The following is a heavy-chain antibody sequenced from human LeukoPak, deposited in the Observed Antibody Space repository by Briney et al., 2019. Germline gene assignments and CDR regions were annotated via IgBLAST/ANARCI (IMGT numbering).Heavy chain of an antibody. CDR3: ARASDYGDYIPCYFDY. CDR2: IYTSGST. J-gene: IGHJ4*02. V-gene: IGHV4-4*07. CDR1: GDSITSYY. Sequence: SETLSLTCTVSGDSITSYYWSWIRQPAGKGLEWIGHIYTSGSTNYNPSLKSRVTMSVDTSKNQFSLKLSSVTAADTAVYYCARASDYGDYIPCYFDYWGQGTLVTVSS. D-gene: IGHD4-17*01.